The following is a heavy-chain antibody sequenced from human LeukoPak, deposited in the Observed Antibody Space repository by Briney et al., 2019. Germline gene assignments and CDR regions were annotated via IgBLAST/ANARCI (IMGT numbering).Heavy chain of an antibody. CDR2: INPSGGST. Sequence: ASVKVSRKASRYTFTSYYMHWVRQAPGQGLEWMGIINPSGGSTSYAQKFQGRVTMTRDTSTSTVYMELSSLRSEDTAVYYCARARSRSSTSVNWFDPWGQGTLVTVSS. CDR1: RYTFTSYY. CDR3: ARARSRSSTSVNWFDP. D-gene: IGHD2-2*01. V-gene: IGHV1-46*01. J-gene: IGHJ5*02.